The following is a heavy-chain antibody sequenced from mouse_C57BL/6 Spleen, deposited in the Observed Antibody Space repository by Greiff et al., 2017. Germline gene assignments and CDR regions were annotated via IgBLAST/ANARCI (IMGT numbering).Heavy chain of an antibody. D-gene: IGHD3-2*02. CDR2: IYPSDSAT. J-gene: IGHJ2*01. Sequence: VQLQQPGAELVRPGSSVKLSCKASGYTFTSYWMDWVKQRPGQGLDWIGNIYPSDSATHYNQKFKDKATLTVDKSSSTAYMQLSSLTSEDAAVYYCATDSSGYGYWGQGTTLTVSS. V-gene: IGHV1-61*01. CDR1: GYTFTSYW. CDR3: ATDSSGYGY.